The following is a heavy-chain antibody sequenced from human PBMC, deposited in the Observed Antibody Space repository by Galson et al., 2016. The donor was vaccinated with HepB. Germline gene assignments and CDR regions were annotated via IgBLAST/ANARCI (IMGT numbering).Heavy chain of an antibody. D-gene: IGHD2-8*02. CDR3: ARSTGSIPQFDY. J-gene: IGHJ4*02. Sequence: SVKVSCKASGYTFTSNAIHWVRRAPGQRLEWMGWIDPGNGNTKYSQKFQGRVTITSDSSATTAFMELGSLRSEDAAVYYCARSTGSIPQFDYWGQGTLVTVSS. V-gene: IGHV1-3*01. CDR2: IDPGNGNT. CDR1: GYTFTSNA.